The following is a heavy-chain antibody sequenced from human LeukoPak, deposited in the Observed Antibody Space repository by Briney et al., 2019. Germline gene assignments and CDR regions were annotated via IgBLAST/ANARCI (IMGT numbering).Heavy chain of an antibody. J-gene: IGHJ4*02. CDR3: ASNPPRTGDFNS. V-gene: IGHV1-2*06. CDR2: INPNSGGT. D-gene: IGHD7-27*01. Sequence: GASVKVSCKASGYTFTGYYMHWVRQAPGQGLEWMGRINPNSGGTNYAQKFQGRVTMTRDTSINTAYMELSSLRSEDTAVYYCASNPPRTGDFNSWGQGALVTVSS. CDR1: GYTFTGYY.